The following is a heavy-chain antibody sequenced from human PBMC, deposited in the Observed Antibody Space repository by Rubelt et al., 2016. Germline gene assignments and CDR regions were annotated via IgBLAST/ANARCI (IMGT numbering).Heavy chain of an antibody. CDR2: IRYDGSNK. J-gene: IGHJ3*02. D-gene: IGHD3-10*01. CDR3: ARGADYYGSGSFVDAFDI. Sequence: GLEWVAFIRYDGSNKYYADSVKGRFTISRDNSKNTLYLQMNSLRAEDTAVYYCARGADYYGSGSFVDAFDIWGQGTMVTVSS. V-gene: IGHV3-30*02.